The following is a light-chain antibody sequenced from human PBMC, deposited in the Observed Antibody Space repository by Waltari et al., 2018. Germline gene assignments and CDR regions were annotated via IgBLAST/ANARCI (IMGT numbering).Light chain of an antibody. V-gene: IGLV2-14*03. CDR1: SSDVGGYNY. J-gene: IGLJ3*02. CDR3: SSYTSSSTLWV. Sequence: QSALTQPDSVSGSPGQSITISCPGTSSDVGGYNYVSWYQQHPGKAPKLLIYDVSNRPSGVSNRFSGSKSGNTASLTISGLQAEDEADYYCSSYTSSSTLWVFGGGTKLTVL. CDR2: DVS.